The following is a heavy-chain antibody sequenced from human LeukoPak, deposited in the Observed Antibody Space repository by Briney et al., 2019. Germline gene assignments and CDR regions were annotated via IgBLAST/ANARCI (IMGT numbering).Heavy chain of an antibody. CDR3: ARGIRRVGSGSYLYYFDY. CDR2: INPSGGST. Sequence: ASVKVSCKASGYTFTSYYMHWVRQAPGQGLEWMGIINPSGGSTSYAQKFQGRVTITRNTSISTAYMELSSLRSEDTAVYYCARGIRRVGSGSYLYYFDYWGQGTLVTVSS. V-gene: IGHV1-46*01. CDR1: GYTFTSYY. J-gene: IGHJ4*02. D-gene: IGHD3-10*01.